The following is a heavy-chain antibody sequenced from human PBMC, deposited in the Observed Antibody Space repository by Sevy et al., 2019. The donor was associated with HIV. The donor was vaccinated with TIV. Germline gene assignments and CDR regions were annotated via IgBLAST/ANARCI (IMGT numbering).Heavy chain of an antibody. J-gene: IGHJ4*02. CDR2: IKSKADGGTP. CDR3: GYSEYGYYYDY. Sequence: GGSLRLSCGASGFIFSNAWMSWVRQAPGKGLEWVGRIKSKADGGTPDYAAPVIGTFTISRDDSINTLYLQMNSLRTDDTAVYYCGYSEYGYYYDYWGQGTLVTVSS. V-gene: IGHV3-15*01. CDR1: GFIFSNAW. D-gene: IGHD1-26*01.